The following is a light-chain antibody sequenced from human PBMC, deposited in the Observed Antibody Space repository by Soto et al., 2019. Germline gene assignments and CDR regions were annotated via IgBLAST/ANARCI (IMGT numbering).Light chain of an antibody. Sequence: QSGLTQPASVSGSPGQSITISCTGTSSDVGGYNYVSWYQQHPGKAPKLMIYDVSNRPSGVSNRFSGSKSGNTASLTISGLQAEDEADYYCSSYTSSLYVFGTGTKVTVL. CDR3: SSYTSSLYV. V-gene: IGLV2-14*01. J-gene: IGLJ1*01. CDR1: SSDVGGYNY. CDR2: DVS.